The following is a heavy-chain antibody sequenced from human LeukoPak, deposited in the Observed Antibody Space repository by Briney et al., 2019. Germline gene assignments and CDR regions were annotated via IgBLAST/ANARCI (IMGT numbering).Heavy chain of an antibody. J-gene: IGHJ4*02. CDR1: GGSISSSSYY. V-gene: IGHV4-39*01. CDR3: ARQNAGSYYELYYFDY. Sequence: SETLSLTCTVSGGSISSSSYYWGWIRQPPGKGLEWIGSIYCSGSTYYNPSLKSRVTISVDTSKNQFSLKLSSVTAADTAVYYCARQNAGSYYELYYFDYWGQGTLVTVSS. D-gene: IGHD3-10*01. CDR2: IYCSGST.